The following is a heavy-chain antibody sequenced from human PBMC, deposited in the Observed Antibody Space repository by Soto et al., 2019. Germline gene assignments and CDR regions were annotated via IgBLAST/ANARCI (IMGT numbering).Heavy chain of an antibody. CDR1: GFSLSNARMG. D-gene: IGHD6-13*01. CDR2: IFSNDEK. CDR3: ARIIEYSSSWDYYYYGMDV. V-gene: IGHV2-26*01. Sequence: QVTLKESGPVLVKPTETLTLTCTVSGFSLSNARMGVSWIRQPPGKALEWLAHIFSNDEKSYSTSLKSRLTISKDTSKSQVVLTMTNMDPVETATYYCARIIEYSSSWDYYYYGMDVWGQGTTVTVSS. J-gene: IGHJ6*02.